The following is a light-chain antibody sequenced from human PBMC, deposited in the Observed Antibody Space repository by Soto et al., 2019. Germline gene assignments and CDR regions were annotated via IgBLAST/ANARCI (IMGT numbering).Light chain of an antibody. CDR3: QQYGSSPRT. Sequence: EIVLTQSPGTLSLSPGERATLSCRASQNVGSRYLAWYQQKPGQAPRLLIYGTSNRATGIPDRFSGRVSGTDFSLTISSLEPGDLAVYYCQQYGSSPRTFGQGTKVEIK. V-gene: IGKV3-20*01. CDR2: GTS. J-gene: IGKJ1*01. CDR1: QNVGSRY.